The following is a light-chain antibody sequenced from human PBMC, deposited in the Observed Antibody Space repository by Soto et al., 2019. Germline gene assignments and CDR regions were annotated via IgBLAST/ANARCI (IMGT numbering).Light chain of an antibody. Sequence: SPGTLSLSPGERATLSCRASQSVSSTYLVWYQQKPGQAPRLLIYGASSRAIGIPDRFSGSGSGTDFTLTISRLEPEDFAVYYCQQYGSSPPITFGQGTRLEIK. V-gene: IGKV3-20*01. CDR1: QSVSSTY. J-gene: IGKJ5*01. CDR2: GAS. CDR3: QQYGSSPPIT.